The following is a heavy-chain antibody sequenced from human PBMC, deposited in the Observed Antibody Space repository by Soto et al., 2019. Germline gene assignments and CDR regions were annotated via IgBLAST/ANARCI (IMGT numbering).Heavy chain of an antibody. CDR1: GGSIDNYEYY. D-gene: IGHD6-6*01. CDR3: ARDRSNSPDYFDY. Sequence: LSLTCTVSGGSIDNYEYYWTWIRQPPGKGLEWVGYIYYSGRTNYNPSLNSRLTISLDTSKNQFSLRLTSVSAADTAMYYCARDRSNSPDYFDYWGQGTLVTVSS. J-gene: IGHJ4*02. CDR2: IYYSGRT. V-gene: IGHV4-30-4*01.